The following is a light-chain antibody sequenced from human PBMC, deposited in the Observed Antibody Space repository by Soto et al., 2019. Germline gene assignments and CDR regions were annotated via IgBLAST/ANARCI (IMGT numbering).Light chain of an antibody. CDR1: QSVSSY. CDR2: DAS. V-gene: IGKV3-11*01. J-gene: IGKJ3*01. Sequence: EIVLTQSPSTLSLSPGERATLSCMASQSVSSYLAWYQQKPGQAPRLLIYDASNRATGIPARFSGSGSGTDFTLTISSLEPEDFAVYYCQQRSNWXPLVTFGPGTKVD. CDR3: QQRSNWXPLVT.